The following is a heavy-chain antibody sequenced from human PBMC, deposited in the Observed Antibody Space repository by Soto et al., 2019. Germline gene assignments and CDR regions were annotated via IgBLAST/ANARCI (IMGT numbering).Heavy chain of an antibody. CDR1: GFTFSSYI. CDR2: ISSSSSTI. CDR3: AAYSSGYPLRFDP. D-gene: IGHD3-22*01. J-gene: IGHJ5*02. V-gene: IGHV3-48*02. Sequence: GGSLRLSCAASGFTFSSYIMNLVRQAPGKGLEWVSYISSSSSTIYYADSVKGRFTISRDNAKNSLYLQMNSLRDEDTAVYYCAAYSSGYPLRFDPWGQGTLVTVSS.